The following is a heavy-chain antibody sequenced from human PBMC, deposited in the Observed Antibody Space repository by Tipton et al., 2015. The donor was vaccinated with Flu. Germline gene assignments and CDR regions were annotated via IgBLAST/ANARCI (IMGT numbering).Heavy chain of an antibody. J-gene: IGHJ3*02. CDR1: GFTFSSYA. CDR2: ISYDGSNK. D-gene: IGHD7-27*01. Sequence: QLVQSGGGVVQPGRSLRLSCAASGFTFSSYAMHWVRQAPGKGLEWVAVISYDGSNKYYADSVKGRFTISRDNSKNTLYLQMNSLGAEDTAVYYYARDGEGDAFDIWGQGTMATVSS. V-gene: IGHV3-30*04. CDR3: ARDGEGDAFDI.